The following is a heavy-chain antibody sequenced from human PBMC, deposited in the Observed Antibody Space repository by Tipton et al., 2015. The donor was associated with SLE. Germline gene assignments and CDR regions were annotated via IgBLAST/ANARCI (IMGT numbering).Heavy chain of an antibody. V-gene: IGHV4-59*01. Sequence: TLSLTCTVSGGSISSYYWSWIRQPPGKGLEWIGYIYYSGSTNYNPSLKSRVTISVDTSKNQISLKLSTVSAADTAVYYCARSGKGPFGVVPRPFDYWGQGTLVTVSS. D-gene: IGHD3-3*01. CDR2: IYYSGST. J-gene: IGHJ4*02. CDR3: ARSGKGPFGVVPRPFDY. CDR1: GGSISSYY.